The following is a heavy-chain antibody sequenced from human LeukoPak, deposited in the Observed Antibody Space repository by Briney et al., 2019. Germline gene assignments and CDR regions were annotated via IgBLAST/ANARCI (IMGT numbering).Heavy chain of an antibody. CDR3: AKGGYDYVEVAYFDY. Sequence: GGSLRLSCAAPGFTFSTYAMNWVRQAPGKGLEWVSTIIGSSGSTFYADSVKGRFTISKDTSKNTLYLHMSSLRADDTAVYYCAKGGYDYVEVAYFDYWGQGTLVTVSS. V-gene: IGHV3-23*01. J-gene: IGHJ4*02. CDR2: IIGSSGST. CDR1: GFTFSTYA. D-gene: IGHD5-12*01.